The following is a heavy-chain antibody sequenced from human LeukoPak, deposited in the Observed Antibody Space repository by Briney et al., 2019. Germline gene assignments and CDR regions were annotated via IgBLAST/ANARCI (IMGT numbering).Heavy chain of an antibody. Sequence: ASVKVSCKASGYTFTSYDINWVRQATGQGFEWMGWINPNSGGTNYAQKFQGRVTMTRDTSISTAYMELSRLRSDDTAVYYCARVDVITLWFDPWGQGTLVTVSS. CDR3: ARVDVITLWFDP. CDR2: INPNSGGT. J-gene: IGHJ5*02. CDR1: GYTFTSYD. V-gene: IGHV1-2*02. D-gene: IGHD3-22*01.